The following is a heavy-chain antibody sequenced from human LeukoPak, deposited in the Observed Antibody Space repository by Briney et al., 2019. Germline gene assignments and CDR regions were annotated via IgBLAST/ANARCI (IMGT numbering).Heavy chain of an antibody. V-gene: IGHV1-24*01. CDR3: ATDAAAGTNY. J-gene: IGHJ4*02. CDR1: GYTLTELS. D-gene: IGHD6-13*01. CDR2: FDPEDGET. Sequence: GASVKVSCKVSGYTLTELSMHWVRQAPGKGLEWMGGFDPEDGETIYAQKFQGRVTMTEVTSTDTAYMELSSLRSEDTAVYYCATDAAAGTNYWGQGTLVTVSS.